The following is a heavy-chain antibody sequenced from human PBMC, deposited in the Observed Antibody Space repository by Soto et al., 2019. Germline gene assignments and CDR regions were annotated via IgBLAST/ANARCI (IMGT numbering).Heavy chain of an antibody. J-gene: IGHJ3*02. V-gene: IGHV1-46*01. CDR1: GYTFTSYY. CDR2: ISPSGGST. CDR3: ARGVERITMIVVVIASPLDAFDI. Sequence: ASVKVSCKASGYTFTSYYMHSVRQAPAQGLEGMGIISPSGGSTSYAQKFEGRITMTRDTSTSTVYMELSSLRSEDTAVYYCARGVERITMIVVVIASPLDAFDIWGQGTMVTVSS. D-gene: IGHD3-22*01.